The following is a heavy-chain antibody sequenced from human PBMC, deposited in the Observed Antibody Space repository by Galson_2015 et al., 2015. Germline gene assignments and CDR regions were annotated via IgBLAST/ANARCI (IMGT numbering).Heavy chain of an antibody. J-gene: IGHJ4*02. D-gene: IGHD6-13*01. CDR2: MRSEGYGGTT. V-gene: IGHV3-49*03. CDR1: SSGSYY. CDR3: SRDGFGVYSSSWYFDY. Sequence: SSGSYYLNWFRQAPGKGLEWVGFMRSEGYGGTTKYAASVKGRFTISRDASKRIAYLQMNSLEIEDTAVYYCSRDGFGVYSSSWYFDYWGQGILVTVSS.